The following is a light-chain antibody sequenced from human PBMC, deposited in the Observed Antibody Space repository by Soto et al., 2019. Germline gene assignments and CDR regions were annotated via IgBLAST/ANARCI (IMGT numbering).Light chain of an antibody. CDR2: YDS. Sequence: SYELTQPPSVSVAPGKTATITCGGNNIGSESVHWYQQKPGQAPVLVIYYDSDRPSGIPERFSGSNSGNTAILTISRVEAGDEADYYCQVWDSSSAHPDWVFGGGTQLTVL. CDR1: NIGSES. J-gene: IGLJ3*02. CDR3: QVWDSSSAHPDWV. V-gene: IGLV3-21*04.